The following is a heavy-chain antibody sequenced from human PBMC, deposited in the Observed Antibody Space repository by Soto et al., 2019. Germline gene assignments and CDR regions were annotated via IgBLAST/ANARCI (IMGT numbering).Heavy chain of an antibody. J-gene: IGHJ5*02. Sequence: GGSLRLSCAASGFTFSSYAMSWVRQAPGKGLEWVSAISGSGGSTYYADSVKGRFTISRDNSKNTLYLQMNSLRAEDTAVYYCAKDIVVLVAATDYNWFDPWGQGTLVTVCS. CDR1: GFTFSSYA. CDR3: AKDIVVLVAATDYNWFDP. V-gene: IGHV3-23*01. CDR2: ISGSGGST. D-gene: IGHD2-15*01.